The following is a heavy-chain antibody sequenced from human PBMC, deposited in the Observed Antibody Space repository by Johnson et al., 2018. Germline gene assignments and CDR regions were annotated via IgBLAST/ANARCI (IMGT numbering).Heavy chain of an antibody. CDR1: GFTFDDYA. CDR2: ISGSGSST. D-gene: IGHD6-13*01. Sequence: VQSGRSLRLSCAASGFTFDDYAMHWVRQAPGKGLEWVSGISGSGSSTYYADSVKGRFTISVDTSKNQFSLKLSSVTAADTAVYYCAREGQQLVRIYYYYYYYMDVWGKGTTVTVSS. J-gene: IGHJ6*03. V-gene: IGHV3-9*01. CDR3: AREGQQLVRIYYYYYYYMDV.